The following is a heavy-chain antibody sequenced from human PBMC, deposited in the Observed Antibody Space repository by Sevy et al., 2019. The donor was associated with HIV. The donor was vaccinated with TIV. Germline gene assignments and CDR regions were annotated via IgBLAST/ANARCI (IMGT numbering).Heavy chain of an antibody. J-gene: IGHJ6*03. CDR3: ARAGGYYYGSGNYYYMDV. Sequence: ASVKVSCKASGYTFTSYGISWVRQAPGQGLEWMGWISAYNGNTNYAQKLQGRVTMTTDTSTSTAYMELRSLGSDDTAVYYCARAGGYYYGSGNYYYMDVWGKGTTVTVSS. V-gene: IGHV1-18*01. CDR1: GYTFTSYG. CDR2: ISAYNGNT. D-gene: IGHD3-10*01.